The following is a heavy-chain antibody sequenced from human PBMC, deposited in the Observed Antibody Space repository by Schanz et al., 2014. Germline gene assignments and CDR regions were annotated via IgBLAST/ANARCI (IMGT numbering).Heavy chain of an antibody. CDR3: ARGTHLDL. D-gene: IGHD3-9*01. Sequence: EVQLLESGGALEQPGGSLRLSCAASGITFSDYAMSWVRKAPGKGLEWVSTIASGGSHTFYADSVTGRFTISRDNAKKSVSLQMHSLRGEDTPVYYCARGTHLDLWGQGTLVGVSS. J-gene: IGHJ4*02. CDR1: GITFSDYA. V-gene: IGHV3-23*01. CDR2: IASGGSHT.